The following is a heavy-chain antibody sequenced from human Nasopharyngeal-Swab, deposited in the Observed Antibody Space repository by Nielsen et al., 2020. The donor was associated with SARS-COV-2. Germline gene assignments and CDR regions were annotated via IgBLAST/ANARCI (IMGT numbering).Heavy chain of an antibody. CDR1: GYTFPSYA. V-gene: IGHV7-4-1*02. CDR3: ARGPYYDFWSGYSGLDY. Sequence: ASVKVSCKASGYTFPSYAMNWVRQAPGQGLEWMGWINTNTGNPTYAQGFTGRFVFSLDTSASTAYLQISSLKAEDTAVFYCARGPYYDFWSGYSGLDYWGQGTLVTVSS. J-gene: IGHJ4*02. CDR2: INTNTGNP. D-gene: IGHD3-3*01.